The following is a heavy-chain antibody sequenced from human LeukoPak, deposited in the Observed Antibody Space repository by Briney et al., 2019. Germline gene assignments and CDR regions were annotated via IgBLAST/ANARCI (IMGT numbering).Heavy chain of an antibody. CDR1: GFTFSSYV. CDR3: AKDRATNIVVVPAASGFDP. V-gene: IGHV3-23*01. D-gene: IGHD2-2*01. Sequence: PGGSLRLSCAASGFTFSSYVMNWVRQAPGKGLEWVSSISGSGGSTYYADSVKGRFTISRDNSKNTLYLQMNSLRAEDTAVYYCAKDRATNIVVVPAASGFDPWGQGTLVTVSS. CDR2: ISGSGGST. J-gene: IGHJ5*02.